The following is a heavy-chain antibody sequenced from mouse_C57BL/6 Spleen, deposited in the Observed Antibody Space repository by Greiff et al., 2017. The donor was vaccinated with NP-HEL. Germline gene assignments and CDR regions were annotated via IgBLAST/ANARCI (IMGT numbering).Heavy chain of an antibody. D-gene: IGHD1-1*01. J-gene: IGHJ2*01. CDR1: GYTFTSYW. CDR2: IDPSDSYT. CDR3: ARWRGSSYGDY. Sequence: QVQLQQPGAELVKPGASVKLSCKASGYTFTSYWMQWVKQRPGQGLEWIGEIDPSDSYTNYNQKFKGKATLTVDTSSSTAYMQLSSLTSEDSAVYYCARWRGSSYGDYWGQGTTLTVSS. V-gene: IGHV1-50*01.